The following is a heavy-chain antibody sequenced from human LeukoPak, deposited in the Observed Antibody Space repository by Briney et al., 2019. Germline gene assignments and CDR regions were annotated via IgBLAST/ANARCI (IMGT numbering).Heavy chain of an antibody. CDR2: IYYSGST. J-gene: IGHJ4*02. V-gene: IGHV4-39*07. CDR3: ARYDIAVAGREDFDY. Sequence: SQTPSLTCTVSGGSISSGSYYWSWIRQPAGKGLEWIGSIYYSGSTYYNPSLKSRVTISVDTSKNQFSLKLSSVTAADTAVYYCARYDIAVAGREDFDYWGQGTLVTVSS. D-gene: IGHD6-19*01. CDR1: GGSISSGSYY.